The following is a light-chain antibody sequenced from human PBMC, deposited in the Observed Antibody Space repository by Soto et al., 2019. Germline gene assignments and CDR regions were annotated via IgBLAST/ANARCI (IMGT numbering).Light chain of an antibody. V-gene: IGKV1-5*01. CDR2: DAS. Sequence: GDRVTITCRASQSISGWLAWYQQKPGKAPKLLIYDASSLESGVPSRFSGSGSGTEFTLTISSLQPDDFATYYCQHYNSYGTFGQGTKVDIK. CDR1: QSISGW. J-gene: IGKJ1*01. CDR3: QHYNSYGT.